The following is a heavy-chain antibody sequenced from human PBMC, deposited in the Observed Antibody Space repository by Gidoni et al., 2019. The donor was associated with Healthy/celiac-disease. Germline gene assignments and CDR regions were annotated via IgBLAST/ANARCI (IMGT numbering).Heavy chain of an antibody. D-gene: IGHD3-16*01. V-gene: IGHV3-33*01. CDR3: ARLGALGRFDY. CDR2: IWYDGSNK. J-gene: IGHJ4*02. CDR1: GFTFSSYG. Sequence: QVQLVESGGGVVQPGRSLRRSCAASGFTFSSYGMHWVRQAPGKGLEWVAVIWYDGSNKYYADSVKGRFTISRDNSKNTLYLQMNSLRAEDTAVYYCARLGALGRFDYWGQGTLVTVSS.